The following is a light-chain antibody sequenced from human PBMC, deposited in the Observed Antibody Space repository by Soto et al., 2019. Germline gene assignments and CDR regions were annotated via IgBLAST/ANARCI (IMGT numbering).Light chain of an antibody. CDR3: QQLNSYPLT. J-gene: IGKJ4*01. CDR2: AAS. CDR1: QGIVSY. Sequence: DIQLTQSPSFLSASVGDRVTITCRASQGIVSYLGWYQQKPGKAPKVLIYAASTLKSGVPSRFSGSGSGTEFTLTISSLQPEDFATYYCQQLNSYPLTFGGGTKVEIK. V-gene: IGKV1-9*01.